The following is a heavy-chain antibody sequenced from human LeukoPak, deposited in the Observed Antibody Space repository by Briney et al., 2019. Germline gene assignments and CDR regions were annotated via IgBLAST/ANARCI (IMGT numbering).Heavy chain of an antibody. CDR3: ARVNLGSPILWFGELLWAEFDY. V-gene: IGHV1-2*02. CDR2: INPNSGGT. Sequence: ASVKVSCKASGYTFTGYYIHWVRQAPGQGLEWMGWINPNSGGTNYAQKFQGRVTMTRDTSISTAYMELSRLRSDDTAVYYCARVNLGSPILWFGELLWAEFDYWGQGTLVTVSS. D-gene: IGHD3-10*01. J-gene: IGHJ4*02. CDR1: GYTFTGYY.